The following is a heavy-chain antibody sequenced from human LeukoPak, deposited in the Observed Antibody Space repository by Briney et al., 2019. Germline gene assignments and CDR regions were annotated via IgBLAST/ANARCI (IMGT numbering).Heavy chain of an antibody. CDR2: ISSSSSYI. Sequence: GGSLRLSCAASGFTFSSYSMNWVRQAPGKGLEWVSSISSSSSYIYYADSVKGRFTISRDNAKNSLCLQMNSLRAEDTAVYYCARIPAAAGRGYWGQGTLVTVSS. CDR3: ARIPAAAGRGY. CDR1: GFTFSSYS. D-gene: IGHD6-13*01. V-gene: IGHV3-21*01. J-gene: IGHJ4*02.